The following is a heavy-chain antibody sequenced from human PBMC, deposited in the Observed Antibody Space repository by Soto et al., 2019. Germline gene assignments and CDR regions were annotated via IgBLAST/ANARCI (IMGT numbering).Heavy chain of an antibody. J-gene: IGHJ5*02. V-gene: IGHV6-1*01. CDR2: TYYRSKWYN. CDR1: GDSVSSNSAA. D-gene: IGHD4-17*01. Sequence: SQTLSLTCAISGDSVSSNSAAWNWIRQSPSRGLEWLGRTYYRSKWYNDYAVSVKGRITINPDTSKNQVVLTMTNMDPVDTATYYCAPRQYDHGEGTSWFDPWGQGTLVTVSS. CDR3: APRQYDHGEGTSWFDP.